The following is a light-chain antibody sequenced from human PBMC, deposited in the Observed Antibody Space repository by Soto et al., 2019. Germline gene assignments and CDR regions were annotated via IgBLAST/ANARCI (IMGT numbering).Light chain of an antibody. Sequence: QSVLTQPASVSGSPGQSITISCTGTSSDVGSYNLVSWYQQHPGKAPKLMIYEGTKRPSGVSNRFSGSKSGNTASLTSSGLQAEDEADYYCCTFGGSSTLVVFGGGTKLTVL. CDR2: EGT. J-gene: IGLJ2*01. CDR1: SSDVGSYNL. V-gene: IGLV2-23*01. CDR3: CTFGGSSTLVV.